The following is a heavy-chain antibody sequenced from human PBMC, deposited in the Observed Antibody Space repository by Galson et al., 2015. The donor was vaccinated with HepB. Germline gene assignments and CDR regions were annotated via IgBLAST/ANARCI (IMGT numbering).Heavy chain of an antibody. Sequence: SVKVSCKASGGTFSSYAISWVRQAPGQGLEWMGGIIPILGIANYAQKFQGRVTITADKSTSTAYMELSSLRSEDTAVYYCARGYYYDSSGRLGPWTYYYMDVWGKGTTVTVSS. D-gene: IGHD3-22*01. CDR1: GGTFSSYA. CDR2: IIPILGIA. V-gene: IGHV1-69*10. CDR3: ARGYYYDSSGRLGPWTYYYMDV. J-gene: IGHJ6*03.